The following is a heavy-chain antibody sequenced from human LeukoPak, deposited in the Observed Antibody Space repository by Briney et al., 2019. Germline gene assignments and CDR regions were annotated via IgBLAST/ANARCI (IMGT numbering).Heavy chain of an antibody. Sequence: PGRSLRLSCAASGFTFSSYSMNWVRQAPGKGLEWVSSISSSSSYIYYADSVKGRFTISRDNAKNSLYLQMNSLRAEDTAVYYCAGRPHYYMDVWGKGTTVTVSS. J-gene: IGHJ6*03. V-gene: IGHV3-21*01. CDR1: GFTFSSYS. CDR3: AGRPHYYMDV. CDR2: ISSSSSYI.